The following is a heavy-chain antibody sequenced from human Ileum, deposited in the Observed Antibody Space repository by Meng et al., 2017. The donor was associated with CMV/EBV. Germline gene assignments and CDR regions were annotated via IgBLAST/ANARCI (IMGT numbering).Heavy chain of an antibody. J-gene: IGHJ4*02. CDR3: ARDGLSGRYFDY. CDR1: GYTFTSNN. Sequence: CKASGYTFTSNNMIWVRQAPGQGPEWMGWIDTNIGNPTYAQGFTGRFVFSFDTSVSTAYLHISGLKADDTAVYYCARDGLSGRYFDYWGQGTLVTVSS. CDR2: IDTNIGNP. D-gene: IGHD5-12*01. V-gene: IGHV7-4-1*02.